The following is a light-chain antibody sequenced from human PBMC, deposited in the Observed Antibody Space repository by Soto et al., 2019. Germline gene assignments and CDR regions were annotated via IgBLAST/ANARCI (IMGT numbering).Light chain of an antibody. CDR1: QGVSSN. Sequence: EVVMRQPPATLSVSPGERATLSCRASQGVSSNLAWYQDKPGQTPRLLSDGATTRAPGIPGRFSGSGSGTEFTLTSRSLQSVDFAFCYQQHNWTRLTFGAGTKVDI. CDR2: GAT. CDR3: QHNWTRLT. V-gene: IGKV3-15*01. J-gene: IGKJ4*02.